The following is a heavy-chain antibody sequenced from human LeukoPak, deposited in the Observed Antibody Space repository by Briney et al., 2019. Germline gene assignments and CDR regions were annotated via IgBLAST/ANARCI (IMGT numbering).Heavy chain of an antibody. CDR1: AFIFSGHW. CDR2: IKEDGSVR. J-gene: IGHJ6*02. CDR3: AKVINSWQQLPLGHYNYYYYGMDV. D-gene: IGHD6-13*01. V-gene: IGHV3-7*03. Sequence: GGSLRLSCEGSAFIFSGHWMNWVRQTPGKGLEWVASIKEDGSVRQYVDSVKGRFSISRDNTKGSLFLQLNSLRAEDTAVYYCAKVINSWQQLPLGHYNYYYYGMDVWGQGTTVTVSS.